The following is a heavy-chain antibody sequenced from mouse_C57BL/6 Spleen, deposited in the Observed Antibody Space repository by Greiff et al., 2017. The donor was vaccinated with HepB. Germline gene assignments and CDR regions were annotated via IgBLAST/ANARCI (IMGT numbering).Heavy chain of an antibody. V-gene: IGHV1-72*01. CDR2: IDPNSGGT. D-gene: IGHD1-1*01. Sequence: KQSCKASGYTFTSYWMHWVKQRPGRGLEWIGRIDPNSGGTKYNEKFKSKATLTVDKPSSTAYMQLSSLTSEDSAVYYCARVTTVVARGYFDVWGTGTTVTVSS. CDR1: GYTFTSYW. J-gene: IGHJ1*03. CDR3: ARVTTVVARGYFDV.